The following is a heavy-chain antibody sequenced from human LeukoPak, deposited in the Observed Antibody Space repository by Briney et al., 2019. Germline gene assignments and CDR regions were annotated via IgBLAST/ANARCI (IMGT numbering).Heavy chain of an antibody. Sequence: PGGSLRLSCAASGFTFSSYSMNWVRQAPGKGLEWVSRVNNDGSTTNYADSVKGRFTISRDNTKTTLYLQMNSLRAEDTAVYFCLAAAGTIGWGQGTLVTVSS. CDR3: LAAAGTIG. J-gene: IGHJ4*02. D-gene: IGHD6-13*01. CDR1: GFTFSSYS. V-gene: IGHV3-74*01. CDR2: VNNDGSTT.